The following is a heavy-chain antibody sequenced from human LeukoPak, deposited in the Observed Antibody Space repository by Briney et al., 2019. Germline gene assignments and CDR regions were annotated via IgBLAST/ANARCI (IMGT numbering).Heavy chain of an antibody. CDR2: IDWDDDK. Sequence: SGPTLVNPTQTLTLTYTFSVFSISTSGMRVSWIRQPPGKALEWLARIDWDDDKFYITSLNTRLTISKDTSKIQVVLTMTNMDPVDTATYYCARLYDFWGQGTLVTVSS. D-gene: IGHD3-3*01. CDR1: VFSISTSGMR. CDR3: ARLYDF. V-gene: IGHV2-70*04. J-gene: IGHJ4*02.